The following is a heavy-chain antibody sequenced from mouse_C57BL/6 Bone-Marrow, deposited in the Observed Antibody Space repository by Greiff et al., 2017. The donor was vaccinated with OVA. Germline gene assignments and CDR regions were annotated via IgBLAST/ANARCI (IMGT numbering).Heavy chain of an antibody. D-gene: IGHD2-3*01. CDR2: IDPENGDT. J-gene: IGHJ4*01. CDR3: TLCDGNYAMDY. CDR1: GFTFTDDY. V-gene: IGHV14-4*01. Sequence: EVQLQQPGAELVRPGASVKLSCTASGFTFTDDYMHWVKQRPEQGLEWIGWIDPENGDTEYASKFQGKATITVDTSSTTAYLQLSSLTSEDTDVYYCTLCDGNYAMDYWGQGTSVTVSS.